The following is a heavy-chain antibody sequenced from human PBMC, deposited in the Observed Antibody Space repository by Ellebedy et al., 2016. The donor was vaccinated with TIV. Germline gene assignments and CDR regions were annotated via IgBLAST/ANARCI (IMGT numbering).Heavy chain of an antibody. V-gene: IGHV3-23*01. CDR1: GFTFSTYP. J-gene: IGHJ4*02. Sequence: PGGSLRLSCAASGFTFSTYPMNWVRQAPGKGLEWVSIISANGGTTYYADSVKGRVTISRDNSKNTLFLQMSSLRAEDTAVYFCARRSTDFAFDSWGQGTLVTVSS. D-gene: IGHD3/OR15-3a*01. CDR3: ARRSTDFAFDS. CDR2: ISANGGTT.